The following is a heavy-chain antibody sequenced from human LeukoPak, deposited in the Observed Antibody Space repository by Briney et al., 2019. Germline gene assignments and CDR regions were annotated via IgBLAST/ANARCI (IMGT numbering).Heavy chain of an antibody. CDR2: ISWDSGNV. CDR1: GFTFDDYA. Sequence: GGSLRLSCAASGFTFDDYAMHWVRQSPGKGPEWVSSISWDSGNVGYADSVKGRFTISRDNSKNTLYLQMNSLRAEDTAVYYCAREQITIFGVVPNWFDPWGQGTLVTVSS. J-gene: IGHJ5*02. D-gene: IGHD3-3*01. V-gene: IGHV3-9*01. CDR3: AREQITIFGVVPNWFDP.